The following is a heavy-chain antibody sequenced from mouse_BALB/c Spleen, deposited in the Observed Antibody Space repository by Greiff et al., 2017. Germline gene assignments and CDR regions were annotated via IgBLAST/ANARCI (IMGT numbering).Heavy chain of an antibody. Sequence: EVQLVESGAELVKPGASVKLSCTASGFNIKDTYMHWVKQRPEQGLEWIGRIDPANGNTKYDPKFQGKATITADTSSNTAYLQLSSLTSEDTAVYYCARCPYYYGSSWDYYAMDYWGQGTSVTVSS. CDR2: IDPANGNT. CDR3: ARCPYYYGSSWDYYAMDY. J-gene: IGHJ4*01. D-gene: IGHD1-1*01. V-gene: IGHV14-3*02. CDR1: GFNIKDTY.